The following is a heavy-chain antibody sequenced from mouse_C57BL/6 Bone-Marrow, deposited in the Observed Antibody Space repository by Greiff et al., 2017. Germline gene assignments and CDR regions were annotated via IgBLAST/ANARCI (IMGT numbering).Heavy chain of an antibody. J-gene: IGHJ1*03. CDR3: ARRGYGSSHLYGYFDV. D-gene: IGHD1-1*01. Sequence: DVKLVESGGGLVKPGGSLKLSCAASGFTFSSYTMPWVRQTPAKRLEWVATISGGGGNTYSPDSVKGRFTISRDNAKNTLYLQMSSLGSEDTALEYCARRGYGSSHLYGYFDVWGTGTTVTVSS. V-gene: IGHV5-9*01. CDR2: ISGGGGNT. CDR1: GFTFSSYT.